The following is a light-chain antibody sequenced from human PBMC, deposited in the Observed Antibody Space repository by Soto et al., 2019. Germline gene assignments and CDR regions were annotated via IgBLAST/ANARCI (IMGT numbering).Light chain of an antibody. V-gene: IGKV3-15*01. CDR1: QTVSNN. CDR2: FAS. J-gene: IGKJ4*01. Sequence: EIVMTQSPATLSVSPGEKATLSCRASQTVSNNLAWYQQKPGQAPRLLIYFASTRATGIPARFSGSGSGTEFALTISSLQSEDFAVYYCQKYNQWPLTFVGGTKAETK. CDR3: QKYNQWPLT.